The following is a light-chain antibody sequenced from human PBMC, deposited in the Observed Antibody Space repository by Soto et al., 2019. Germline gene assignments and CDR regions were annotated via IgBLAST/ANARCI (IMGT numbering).Light chain of an antibody. CDR3: AAWGASLSGWV. CDR1: SSNIGSNT. V-gene: IGLV1-44*01. Sequence: QSVLTQPPSASGTPGQRVTIPCSGSSSNIGSNTVNWYQQLPGTAPKLLIYSNNQRPSGVPDRFSGSKSGTSASLAISGLQSEDEADYYCAAWGASLSGWVFGGGTKLTVL. CDR2: SNN. J-gene: IGLJ3*02.